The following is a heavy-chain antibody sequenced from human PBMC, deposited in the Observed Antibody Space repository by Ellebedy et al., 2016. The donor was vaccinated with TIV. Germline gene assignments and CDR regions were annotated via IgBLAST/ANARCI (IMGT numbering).Heavy chain of an antibody. V-gene: IGHV4-59*08. J-gene: IGHJ3*02. CDR3: AMEGSGSYYHHDAFDI. CDR2: IYYSGST. CDR1: GGSISSYY. D-gene: IGHD3-10*01. Sequence: SETLSLXXTVSGGSISSYYWSWIRQPPGKGLEWIGYIYYSGSTNYNPSLKSRVTISVDTSKNQFSLKLSSVTAADTAVYYCAMEGSGSYYHHDAFDIWGQGTMVTVSS.